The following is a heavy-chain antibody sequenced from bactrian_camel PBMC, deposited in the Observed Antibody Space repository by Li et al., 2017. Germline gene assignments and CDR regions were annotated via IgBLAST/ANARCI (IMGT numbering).Heavy chain of an antibody. CDR2: VGVRGSP. J-gene: IGHJ4*01. Sequence: HVQLVESGGGSVQVGGSLRLSCVASGLSDGDYCMGWFRQAPGKEREGVAAVGVRGSPVYEDSVKGRFAISRDNVKNTLYLQMDGLKPEDTAMYYCAAASRDCWTWSAARGYQYWGQGTQVTVS. V-gene: IGHV3S55*01. D-gene: IGHD4*01. CDR1: GLSDGDYC. CDR3: AAASRDCWTWSAARGYQY.